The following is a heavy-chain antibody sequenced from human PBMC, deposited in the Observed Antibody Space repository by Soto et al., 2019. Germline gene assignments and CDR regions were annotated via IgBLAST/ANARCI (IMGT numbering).Heavy chain of an antibody. CDR1: GLTFGSYW. CDR3: ARGAASSGWYDS. CDR2: IKQDGSEK. V-gene: IGHV3-7*01. Sequence: AGGSLRLSGAASGLTFGSYWMSWVRQAPGKGLEWVTNIKQDGSEKYYVDSVKGRFTVSRDNAKNSLYLEMNSLRIEDTGVYYCARGAASSGWYDSFGPGTLVTVSS. J-gene: IGHJ5*01. D-gene: IGHD6-19*01.